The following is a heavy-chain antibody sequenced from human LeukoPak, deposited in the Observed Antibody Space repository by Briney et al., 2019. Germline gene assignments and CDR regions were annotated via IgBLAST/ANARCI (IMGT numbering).Heavy chain of an antibody. J-gene: IGHJ4*02. CDR1: GFSFSGYS. Sequence: GGSLRLSCAASGFSFSGYSMHWVRPAPGKGLEWLSYISSSSSMIYYADSVKGRFTISRDNAKNSLYLQMNSLRAEDTAVYYCASNMYSENYYLYPFWGQGTLVTVSS. CDR3: ASNMYSENYYLYPF. CDR2: ISSSSSMI. V-gene: IGHV3-48*04. D-gene: IGHD1-26*01.